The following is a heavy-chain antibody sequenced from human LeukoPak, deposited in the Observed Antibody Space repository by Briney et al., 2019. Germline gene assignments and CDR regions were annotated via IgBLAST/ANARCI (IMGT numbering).Heavy chain of an antibody. J-gene: IGHJ4*02. Sequence: SETLSLTGTVSGGSISSSSYYWGWIRQPPGKGLEWIGSIYYSGSTYYNPSLKSRVTISVDTSKNQFSLKLSSVTAADTAVYYCARGYYYDSSGYYLPSDYWGQGTLVTVSS. V-gene: IGHV4-39*07. CDR2: IYYSGST. CDR3: ARGYYYDSSGYYLPSDY. D-gene: IGHD3-22*01. CDR1: GGSISSSSYY.